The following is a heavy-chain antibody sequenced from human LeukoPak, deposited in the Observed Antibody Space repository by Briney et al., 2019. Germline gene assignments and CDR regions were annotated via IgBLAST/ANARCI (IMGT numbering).Heavy chain of an antibody. CDR2: ISGSGGST. D-gene: IGHD2-2*01. CDR3: AKETNIVVVPVELYY. J-gene: IGHJ4*02. V-gene: IGHV3-23*01. Sequence: PGGSLRLSCAASGFTFSSYAMSWVRQAPGGGLEWVSAISGSGGSTYYADSVKGRFTISRDNSKNTLYLQMNGLRAEDTAVYYCAKETNIVVVPVELYYWGQGTLVTVSS. CDR1: GFTFSSYA.